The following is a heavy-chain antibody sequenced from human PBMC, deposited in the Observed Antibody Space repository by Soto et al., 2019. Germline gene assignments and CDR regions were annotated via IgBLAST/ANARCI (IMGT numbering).Heavy chain of an antibody. CDR1: GFTFSDYY. V-gene: IGHV3-11*01. Sequence: GGSLRLSCAASGFTFSDYYMSWIRQAPGKGLEWVSYISSSGSTIYYADSVKGRFTISRENAKNSLYLQMNSLRAEDTAVSYGASAPRTGDAFDSWGQGTMVTVSS. D-gene: IGHD3-10*01. J-gene: IGHJ3*02. CDR3: ASAPRTGDAFDS. CDR2: ISSSGSTI.